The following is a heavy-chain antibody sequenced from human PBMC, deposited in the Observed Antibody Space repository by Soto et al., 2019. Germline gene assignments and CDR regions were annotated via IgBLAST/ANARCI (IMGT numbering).Heavy chain of an antibody. CDR1: GGSISSGRSS. J-gene: IGHJ5*02. Sequence: QLQLQESGSGLVKPSQTLSLTCSVSGGSISSGRSSWTWIRQSPGKGLEWIASIYHSGSTYINPSLKSRVTISVDRPENQFSLKLSSVAAADTAVYYCVRDSAVYGPNWFDTWGPGTLVTVSS. V-gene: IGHV4-30-2*06. D-gene: IGHD2-8*01. CDR3: VRDSAVYGPNWFDT. CDR2: IYHSGST.